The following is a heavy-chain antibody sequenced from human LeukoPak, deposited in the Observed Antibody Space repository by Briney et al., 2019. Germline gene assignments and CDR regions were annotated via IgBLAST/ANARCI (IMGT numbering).Heavy chain of an antibody. V-gene: IGHV4-39*01. J-gene: IGHJ4*02. Sequence: PSETLSLTCTVSGGSISSSSYYWGWIRQPPGKGLEWIGSIYYSGSTYYNPSLKSRVTISADTSKNQFSLKLSSVTAADTAVYYCTRHDYGDYALGYWGQGTLVTVSS. CDR1: GGSISSSSYY. D-gene: IGHD4-17*01. CDR2: IYYSGST. CDR3: TRHDYGDYALGY.